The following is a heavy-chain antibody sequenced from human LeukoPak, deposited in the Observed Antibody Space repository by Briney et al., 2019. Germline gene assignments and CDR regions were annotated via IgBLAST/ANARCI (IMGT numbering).Heavy chain of an antibody. CDR2: INPNSGGT. J-gene: IGHJ6*02. CDR1: GYTFTGYY. D-gene: IGHD6-19*01. Sequence: ASVKVSCKVSGYTFTGYYMHWVRQAPGQGLEWMGWINPNSGGTNYAQKFQGRVTMTRDTSISTAYMELSRLRSDDTAVYYCARVSSGWYYYGMDVWGQGTTVTVSS. CDR3: ARVSSGWYYYGMDV. V-gene: IGHV1-2*02.